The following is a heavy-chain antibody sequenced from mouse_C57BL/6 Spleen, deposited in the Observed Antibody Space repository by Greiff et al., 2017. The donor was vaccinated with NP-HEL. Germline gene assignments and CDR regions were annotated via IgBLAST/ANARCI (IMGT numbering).Heavy chain of an antibody. CDR3: ARREGYAMDY. V-gene: IGHV1-82*01. CDR2: IYPGDGDT. Sequence: VQLQQSGPELVKPGASVKISCKASGYAFSSSWMNWVKQRPGKVLEWIGRIYPGDGDTNYNGKFKGKATLTADKSSSTAYMQLSSLTSEDSAVYFCARREGYAMDYWGQGTSVTVSS. CDR1: GYAFSSSW. J-gene: IGHJ4*01.